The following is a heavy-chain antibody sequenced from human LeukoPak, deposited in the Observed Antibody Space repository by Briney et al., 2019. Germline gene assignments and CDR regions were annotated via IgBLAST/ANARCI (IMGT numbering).Heavy chain of an antibody. CDR3: ASVLRLAAAGVGYCYGMGV. Sequence: ASVKVSCKASGGTFSSYAISWVRQAPGQGLEWMGRIIPILGIANYAQKFQGRVTITADKSTSTAYMELSSPRSEDTAVYYCASVLRLAAAGVGYCYGMGVWGQGTTVTVSS. CDR1: GGTFSSYA. J-gene: IGHJ6*02. CDR2: IIPILGIA. D-gene: IGHD6-13*01. V-gene: IGHV1-69*04.